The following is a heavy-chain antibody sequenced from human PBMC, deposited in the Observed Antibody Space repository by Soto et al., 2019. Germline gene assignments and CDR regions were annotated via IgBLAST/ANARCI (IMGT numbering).Heavy chain of an antibody. J-gene: IGHJ4*02. V-gene: IGHV4-61*08. CDR2: VYDSGST. CDR3: ARVEGGYSYY. Sequence: PSESLSLSCAVCGGCVGSCGDYGSWIRQPPGQGLEFIGFVYDSGSTNYNPSLKSRVTISLDTSKNQFSLKVRSVTAADTTVYHCARVEGGYSYYWGRGILVTVSS. D-gene: IGHD5-18*01. CDR1: GGCVGSCGDY.